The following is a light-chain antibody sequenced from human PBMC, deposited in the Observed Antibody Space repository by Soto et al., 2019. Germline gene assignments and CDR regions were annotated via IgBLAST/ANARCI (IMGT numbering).Light chain of an antibody. CDR3: CSYAGRYSYV. CDR2: DVT. J-gene: IGLJ1*01. CDR1: STDVGGYNY. V-gene: IGLV2-11*01. Sequence: QSALTQPRSVSGSPGQSVTISCTGTSTDVGGYNYVSWYQQHPGKTPKLMIYDVTKRPSGVPDRFSGSKSGNTASLTISGLRADDEADYYCCSYAGRYSYVFGTGTQLTVL.